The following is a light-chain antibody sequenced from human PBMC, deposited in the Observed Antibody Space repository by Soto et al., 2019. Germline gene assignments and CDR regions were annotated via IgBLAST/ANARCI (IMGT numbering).Light chain of an antibody. CDR1: QGISSY. CDR3: QQLNSYSYT. J-gene: IGKJ2*01. V-gene: IGKV1-9*01. CDR2: AAS. Sequence: DIQLTQSPSFLSASVGDRVTITCRASQGISSYLAWYQQKPGKAPKLLIYAASALQSGVPSRFSGSGSGTEFTLTISSLQPEAFATYYCQQLNSYSYTFGQGTKLEIK.